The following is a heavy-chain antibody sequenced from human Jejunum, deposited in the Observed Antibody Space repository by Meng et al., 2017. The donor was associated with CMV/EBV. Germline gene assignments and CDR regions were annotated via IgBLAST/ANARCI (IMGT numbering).Heavy chain of an antibody. J-gene: IGHJ3*01. CDR1: GFAHSSWN. V-gene: IGHV3-21*01. CDR3: AKDLYYGDPAAFPL. CDR2: ISGNSNYL. Sequence: SGFAHSSWNMNWVRQAPGKGLEWVASISGNSNYLYYADSLKGRFTISRDNAKNSLYLQMDSLRAEDTAVYYCAKDLYYGDPAAFPLWGQGTMVTVSS. D-gene: IGHD2-21*01.